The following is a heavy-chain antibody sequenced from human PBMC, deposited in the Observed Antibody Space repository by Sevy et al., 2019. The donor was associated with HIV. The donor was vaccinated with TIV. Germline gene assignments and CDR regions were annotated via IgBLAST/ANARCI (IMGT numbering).Heavy chain of an antibody. CDR1: GFSFSSYA. Sequence: GGSLRLSCAASGFSFSSYAMHWVRQAPGKGLEWVAEISYDGSNKYYADSVKGRFTISRDNSKNTLYLQMNSLRAEDTAVYFCSREDYYFIMDVWDQGTTVTVSS. CDR2: ISYDGSNK. J-gene: IGHJ6*02. V-gene: IGHV3-30*04. CDR3: SREDYYFIMDV.